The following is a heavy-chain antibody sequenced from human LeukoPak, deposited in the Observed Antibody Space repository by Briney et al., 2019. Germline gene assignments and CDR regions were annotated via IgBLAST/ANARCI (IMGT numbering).Heavy chain of an antibody. V-gene: IGHV3-15*05. D-gene: IGHD3-10*01. CDR2: IKSKADGETT. CDR1: GFSFTNAW. CDR3: TTDLAITMIRGVIAY. J-gene: IGHJ4*02. Sequence: GGSLRLSCAASGFSFTNAWMTWVRQAPGKGLEWVGRIKSKADGETTDYAAPVKGRCTMSRDDSKATLYLQMNYVNTEDTAVYYCTTDLAITMIRGVIAYWGQGTLVTVSS.